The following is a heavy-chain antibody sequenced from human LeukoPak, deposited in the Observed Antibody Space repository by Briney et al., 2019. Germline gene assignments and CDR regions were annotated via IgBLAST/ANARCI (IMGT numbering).Heavy chain of an antibody. J-gene: IGHJ4*02. CDR2: ISSSSSTI. Sequence: GGSLRLSCAAPGFTFSSYSMNWVRQAPGKGLEWVSYISSSSSTIYYADSVKGRFTISRDNAKNSLYLQMNSLKTEDTAAYYCTTDIFEGEWYSSSWQVVDYWGQGTLVTVSS. D-gene: IGHD6-13*01. CDR1: GFTFSSYS. CDR3: TTDIFEGEWYSSSWQVVDY. V-gene: IGHV3-48*01.